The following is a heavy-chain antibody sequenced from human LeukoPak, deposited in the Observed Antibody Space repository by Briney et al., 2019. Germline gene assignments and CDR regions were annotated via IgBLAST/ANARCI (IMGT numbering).Heavy chain of an antibody. CDR2: IYNSGTT. Sequence: SETLSLTCTVPGGSISSYYWSWIRQPPGKGRGWSGYIYNSGTTNYNPSLKSRVTISVDTSKNQFSLKLSSVTAADTAVYYCARVSNYYDSSGYSAAGFDYWGQGTLVTVSS. D-gene: IGHD3-22*01. J-gene: IGHJ4*02. CDR3: ARVSNYYDSSGYSAAGFDY. CDR1: GGSISSYY. V-gene: IGHV4-59*01.